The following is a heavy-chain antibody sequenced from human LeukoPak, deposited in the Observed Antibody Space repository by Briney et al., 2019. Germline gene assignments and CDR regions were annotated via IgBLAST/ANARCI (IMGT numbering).Heavy chain of an antibody. CDR3: ARDKKSVSSSWYYYGMDV. Sequence: SETLSLTCAVSGYSISSGYYWGWIRQPPGKGLEWIGSIYHSGSTYYNPSPKSRVTISVDTSKNQFSLKLSSVTAADTAVYYCARDKKSVSSSWYYYGMDVWGKGTTVTVSS. J-gene: IGHJ6*04. CDR1: GYSISSGYY. V-gene: IGHV4-38-2*02. D-gene: IGHD6-13*01. CDR2: IYHSGST.